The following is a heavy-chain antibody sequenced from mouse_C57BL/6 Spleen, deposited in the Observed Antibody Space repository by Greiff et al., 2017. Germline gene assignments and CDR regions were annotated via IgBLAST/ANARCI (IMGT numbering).Heavy chain of an antibody. V-gene: IGHV7-3*01. CDR1: GFTFTDYY. CDR3: ASHYYGSSLFDY. Sequence: EVMLVESGGGLVQPGGSLSLSCAASGFTFTDYYMSWVRQPPGKALEWLGFIRNKANGYTTEYSASVKGRFTISRDNSQSILYLQMNALRAEDSATDYCASHYYGSSLFDYWGQGTTLTVSS. CDR2: IRNKANGYTT. J-gene: IGHJ2*01. D-gene: IGHD1-1*01.